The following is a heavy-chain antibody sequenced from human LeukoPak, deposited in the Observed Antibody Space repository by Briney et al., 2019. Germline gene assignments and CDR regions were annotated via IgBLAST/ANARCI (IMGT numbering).Heavy chain of an antibody. Sequence: PSETLSLTCAVYGGSFSGYYWSWIRQPPGKGLEWIGEINHSGSTNYNPSLKSRVTISVDTSKNQFSLKLSSVTAADTAVYYCARGSSSWYALQQGFRAFDIWGQGTMVTVSS. CDR1: GGSFSGYY. D-gene: IGHD6-13*01. J-gene: IGHJ3*02. V-gene: IGHV4-34*01. CDR3: ARGSSSWYALQQGFRAFDI. CDR2: INHSGST.